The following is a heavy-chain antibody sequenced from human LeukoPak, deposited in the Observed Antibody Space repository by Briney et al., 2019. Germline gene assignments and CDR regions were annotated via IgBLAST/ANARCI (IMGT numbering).Heavy chain of an antibody. CDR1: GFTFSSYG. V-gene: IGHV3-33*01. CDR2: IWYDGSNK. J-gene: IGHJ4*02. Sequence: PGGSLRLSCAASGFTFSSYGMHWVRQAPGKGLEWVAVIWYDGSNKYYADSVKGRFTISRDNSKNTLYLQMNSLRAEDTAVYYCARPPPNCSSTCCYSDFWGQGTLVTVSS. D-gene: IGHD2-2*02. CDR3: ARPPPNCSSTCCYSDF.